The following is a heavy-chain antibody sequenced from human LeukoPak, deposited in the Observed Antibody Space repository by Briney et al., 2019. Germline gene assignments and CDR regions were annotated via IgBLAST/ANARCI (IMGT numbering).Heavy chain of an antibody. Sequence: SETLSLTCTVSGGSISSYYWSWIRQPPGKGLEWIGYIYYSGSTNYNPSLKSRVTISVDTSKNQFSPKLSSVTAADTAVYYCARGGTSAYYYFDYWGQGTLVTVSS. CDR3: ARGGTSAYYYFDY. J-gene: IGHJ4*02. CDR1: GGSISSYY. D-gene: IGHD2-15*01. V-gene: IGHV4-59*08. CDR2: IYYSGST.